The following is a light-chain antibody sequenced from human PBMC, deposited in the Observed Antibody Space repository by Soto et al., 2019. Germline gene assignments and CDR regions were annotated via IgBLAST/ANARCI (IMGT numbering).Light chain of an antibody. J-gene: IGKJ1*01. V-gene: IGKV3D-15*01. CDR1: QSVGSD. Sequence: EIVMTQSPATLSVSPVERATLSCRASQSVGSDLAWYQQKPGQAPRLLIYGASIRATGIPDRFSGSGSGTEFTLTISRLEPEDFAVYYCQQYGKSPGTFGQGTKVDIK. CDR3: QQYGKSPGT. CDR2: GAS.